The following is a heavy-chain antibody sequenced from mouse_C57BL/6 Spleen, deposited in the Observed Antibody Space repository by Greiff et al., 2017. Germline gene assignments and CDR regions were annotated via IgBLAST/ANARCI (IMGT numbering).Heavy chain of an antibody. D-gene: IGHD2-1*01. Sequence: QVQLQQPGTELVKPGASVKLSCKASGYTFTSYWMHWVKQRPGQGLEWIGNINPSNGGTNYNEKFKSKATLTVDKSSSTAYMQLSSLTSEDAAVYYCASGSYGNYVGYAMDYWGQGTSVTVSS. J-gene: IGHJ4*01. V-gene: IGHV1-53*01. CDR2: INPSNGGT. CDR3: ASGSYGNYVGYAMDY. CDR1: GYTFTSYW.